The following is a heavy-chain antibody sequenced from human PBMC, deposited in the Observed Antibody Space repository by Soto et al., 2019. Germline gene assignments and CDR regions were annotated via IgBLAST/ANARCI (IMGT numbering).Heavy chain of an antibody. J-gene: IGHJ4*02. CDR1: GFTFSSYG. CDR3: GAGQDFSAS. D-gene: IGHD6-13*01. CDR2: ISYDGSDK. Sequence: QVQLVQPGGGVVQPGRSLRLSCAASGFTFSSYGMHWVRQAPGKGLEWVALISYDGSDKYYADSVKGRFTISRDNSKNTRYLQMNSLRVEDTAVYYCGAGQDFSASWGRGTLVTVSS. V-gene: IGHV3-30*03.